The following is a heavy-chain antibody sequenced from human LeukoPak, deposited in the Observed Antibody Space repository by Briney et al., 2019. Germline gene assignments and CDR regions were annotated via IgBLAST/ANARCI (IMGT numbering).Heavy chain of an antibody. CDR2: VYWDDDK. CDR3: ARRQPQNRIDY. Sequence: SGPTLMKPTETLTLTCTFSGFSLTTNGLGVGWIRQPPGKALEWLALVYWDDDKRYNPSLMSRLTITEDISKNRVVLTMTNMDPVDTATYFCARRQPQNRIDYWGQGTLVTVSS. J-gene: IGHJ4*02. V-gene: IGHV2-5*02. CDR1: GFSLTTNGLG.